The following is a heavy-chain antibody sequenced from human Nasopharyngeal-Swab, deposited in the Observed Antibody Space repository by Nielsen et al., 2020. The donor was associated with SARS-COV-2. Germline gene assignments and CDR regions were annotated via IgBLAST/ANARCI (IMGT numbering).Heavy chain of an antibody. CDR1: GFTFSSYG. J-gene: IGHJ4*02. CDR2: IRYDGSNK. V-gene: IGHV3-33*01. Sequence: GESLKISCVASGFTFSSYGMHWVRQAPGKGLEWVAVIRYDGSNKYYADSVKGRFTISRDNSKNTLYLQMNSLRAEDTAVYYCARAETGYSYGYPFDYWGQGTLVTVSP. CDR3: ARAETGYSYGYPFDY. D-gene: IGHD5-18*01.